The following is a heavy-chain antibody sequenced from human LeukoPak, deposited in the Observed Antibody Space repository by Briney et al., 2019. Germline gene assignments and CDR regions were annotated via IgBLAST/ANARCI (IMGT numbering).Heavy chain of an antibody. CDR3: ARALDCTNGVCFGDDAFDI. D-gene: IGHD2-8*01. CDR2: ISSSSSTI. Sequence: PGGSLRLSCAASGFTFSSYSMNWVRQAPGKGLEWVSYISSSSSTIYYTDSVKGRFTISRDNAKNSLYLQMNSLRAEDTAVYYCARALDCTNGVCFGDDAFDIWGQGTMVTVSS. CDR1: GFTFSSYS. J-gene: IGHJ3*02. V-gene: IGHV3-48*01.